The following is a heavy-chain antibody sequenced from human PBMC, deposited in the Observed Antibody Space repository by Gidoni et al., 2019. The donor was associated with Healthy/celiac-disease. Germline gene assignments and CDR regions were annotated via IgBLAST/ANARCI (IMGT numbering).Heavy chain of an antibody. V-gene: IGHV4-30-2*05. J-gene: IGHJ3*02. CDR3: ASPPPHITGHNAFAFDI. D-gene: IGHD1-20*01. CDR2: GST. Sequence: GSTYYNPSLKSRVTISVDTSKNQFSLKLSSVTAADTAVYYYASPPPHITGHNAFAFDIWGQGTMVTVSS.